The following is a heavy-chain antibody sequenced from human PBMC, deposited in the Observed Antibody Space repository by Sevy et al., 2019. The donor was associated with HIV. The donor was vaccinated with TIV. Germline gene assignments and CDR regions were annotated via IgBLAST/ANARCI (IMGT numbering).Heavy chain of an antibody. J-gene: IGHJ4*02. CDR2: IYYSGST. D-gene: IGHD6-13*01. CDR3: ARESIGAAGDFAY. CDR1: GDSISNYF. V-gene: IGHV4-59*01. Sequence: SETLSLTCSVSGDSISNYFWSWIRQPPGKGLEWIGYIYYSGSTNYNPSLKSRVTISVDTSKKQFSLKLRSVTAADTAVYYCARESIGAAGDFAYWGQGTLVTVSS.